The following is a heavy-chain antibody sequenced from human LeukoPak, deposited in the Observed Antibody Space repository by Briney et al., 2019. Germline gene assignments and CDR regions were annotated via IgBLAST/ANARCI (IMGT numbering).Heavy chain of an antibody. J-gene: IGHJ4*02. CDR1: GGSFSGYY. V-gene: IGHV4-34*01. Sequence: PSETLSLTCAVYGGSFSGYYWSWIRQPPGKGLEWIGEINHSGSTNYNPSLKSRVTMSVDTSKNQFSLKLSSVTAADTAVYYCARDQEARHSGSFYFDYWGQGTLVTVTS. CDR2: INHSGST. CDR3: ARDQEARHSGSFYFDY. D-gene: IGHD1-26*01.